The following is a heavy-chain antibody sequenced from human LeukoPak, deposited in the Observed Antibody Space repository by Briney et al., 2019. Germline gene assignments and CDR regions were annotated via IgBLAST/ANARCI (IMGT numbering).Heavy chain of an antibody. V-gene: IGHV3-23*01. Sequence: GGSLRLSCAASGFTFSTYGLSWVRQAPGKGLEWVSGLSGSGDTTYYADSVKGRFTISRDNSKNTLFLQMNSLRAEDTAVYYCATDRVLRCAGGRCYSPFDYWGQGTLVTVSS. D-gene: IGHD2-15*01. CDR1: GFTFSTYG. CDR3: ATDRVLRCAGGRCYSPFDY. CDR2: LSGSGDTT. J-gene: IGHJ4*02.